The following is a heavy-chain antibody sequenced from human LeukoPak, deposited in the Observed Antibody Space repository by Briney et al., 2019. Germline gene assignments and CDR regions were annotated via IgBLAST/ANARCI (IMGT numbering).Heavy chain of an antibody. CDR3: ARTWYYYGSGSYPYDAFDI. D-gene: IGHD3-10*01. CDR2: IYPGDSDT. V-gene: IGHV5-51*01. J-gene: IGHJ3*02. Sequence: LGESLKISCKGSGYSFTSYWIGWVRQMPGKGLEWMGIIYPGDSDTRYSPSFQGQVTISADKSISTAYLQWSSLKASDTAMYYRARTWYYYGSGSYPYDAFDIWGQGTMVTVSS. CDR1: GYSFTSYW.